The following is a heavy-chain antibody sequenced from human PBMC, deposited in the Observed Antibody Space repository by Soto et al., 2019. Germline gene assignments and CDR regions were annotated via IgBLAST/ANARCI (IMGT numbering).Heavy chain of an antibody. CDR3: ARDGAWFGESYFDY. Sequence: SETLSLTCAVSSGSISSSNWWSWVRQPPGKGLEWIGEINHSGSTNYNPSLKSRVTISVDTSKNQFSLKLSSVTAADTAVYYCARDGAWFGESYFDYWGQGTLVTVSS. J-gene: IGHJ4*02. CDR1: SGSISSSNW. CDR2: INHSGST. D-gene: IGHD3-10*01. V-gene: IGHV4-4*02.